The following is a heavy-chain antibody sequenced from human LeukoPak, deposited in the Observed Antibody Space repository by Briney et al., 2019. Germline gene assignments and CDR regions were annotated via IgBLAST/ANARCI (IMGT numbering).Heavy chain of an antibody. CDR3: ARDRDSSGPDAFDI. CDR1: GGSISSGDYY. Sequence: SETLPLTCTVSGGSISSGDYYWSWIRQPPGKGLEWIGYIYYSGSTYYNPSLKSRVTISVDTSKNQFSLKLSSVTAADTAVYYCARDRDSSGPDAFDIWGQGTMVTVSS. D-gene: IGHD3-22*01. V-gene: IGHV4-30-4*01. J-gene: IGHJ3*02. CDR2: IYYSGST.